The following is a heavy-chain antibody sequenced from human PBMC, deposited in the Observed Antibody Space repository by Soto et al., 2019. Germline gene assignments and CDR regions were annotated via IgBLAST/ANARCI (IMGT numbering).Heavy chain of an antibody. V-gene: IGHV3-53*01. J-gene: IGHJ4*02. CDR1: GFPVSSNY. CDR3: AKDRGYCSGGSCQPGPLDY. Sequence: GGSLRLSCAASGFPVSSNYMSWVRQAPGKGLEWVSVIYSGGSTYYADSVKGRFTISRDNSKNTLYLQMNSLRAEDTAVYYCAKDRGYCSGGSCQPGPLDYWGQGTLVTVSS. D-gene: IGHD2-15*01. CDR2: IYSGGST.